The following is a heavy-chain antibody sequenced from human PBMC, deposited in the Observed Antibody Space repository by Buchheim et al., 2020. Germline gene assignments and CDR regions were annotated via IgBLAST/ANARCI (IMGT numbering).Heavy chain of an antibody. V-gene: IGHV3-30*18. J-gene: IGHJ6*02. D-gene: IGHD3-10*01. CDR1: GFTFSSYG. CDR2: ISYDGRNK. CDR3: AKALLWFGELSVYGMDV. Sequence: QVQLVESGGGVVQPGRSLRLSCAASGFTFSSYGMHWVRQAPGKGLEWVAVISYDGRNKYYADSVKGRFTISRDNSKDTVDLQMNSLRAEDTAVYYCAKALLWFGELSVYGMDVWGQGTT.